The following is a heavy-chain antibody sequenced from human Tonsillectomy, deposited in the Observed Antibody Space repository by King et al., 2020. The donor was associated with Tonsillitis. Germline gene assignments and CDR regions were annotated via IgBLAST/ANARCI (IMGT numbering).Heavy chain of an antibody. V-gene: IGHV3-30-3*01. CDR2: ISYDGSNK. Sequence: VQLVESGGGVVQPGRSLRLSCAASGFTFSSYAMHWVRQATGKGLEWVAVISYDGSNKYNADSVKGRFTISRDNSKNTLYLQMNSLRAEDTAVYYCARDLGLGGTSSSLDYWGQGTLVTVSS. D-gene: IGHD1-7*01. CDR1: GFTFSSYA. CDR3: ARDLGLGGTSSSLDY. J-gene: IGHJ4*02.